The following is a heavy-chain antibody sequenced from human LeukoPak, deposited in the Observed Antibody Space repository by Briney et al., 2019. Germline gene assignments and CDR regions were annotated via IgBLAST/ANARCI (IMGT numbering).Heavy chain of an antibody. V-gene: IGHV3-48*03. CDR1: GFTFSSYE. CDR2: ISSSGSTI. CDR3: ARPSYSYGQVVAISFDI. D-gene: IGHD5-18*01. J-gene: IGHJ3*02. Sequence: GGTLRLSCAASGFTFSSYEMNWVRQAPGKGLEWVSYISSSGSTIYCADSVKGRFTISRDNAKNSLYLQMNSLRAEDTAVYYCARPSYSYGQVVAISFDIWGQGTMVTVSS.